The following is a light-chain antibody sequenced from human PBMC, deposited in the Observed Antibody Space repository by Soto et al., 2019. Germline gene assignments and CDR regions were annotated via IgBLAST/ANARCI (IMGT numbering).Light chain of an antibody. V-gene: IGKV3-20*01. Sequence: EIVLTQSPGTLSLSPGERATLSCRASQSVSSSYLAWYQQKPGQAPRLLIYGASSRATGIPDRFSGSGSGTDFSLTISRLEAEAFAVYYCQQYGSSPPYTFGKGTKLEIK. CDR3: QQYGSSPPYT. CDR2: GAS. CDR1: QSVSSSY. J-gene: IGKJ2*01.